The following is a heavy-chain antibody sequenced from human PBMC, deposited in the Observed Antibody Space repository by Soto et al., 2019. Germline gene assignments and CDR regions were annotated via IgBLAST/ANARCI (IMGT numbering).Heavy chain of an antibody. D-gene: IGHD3-22*01. J-gene: IGHJ6*02. CDR2: ISYDGSNK. Sequence: CLRLSCAASGFTFSSYGMHWVRQAPGKGLEWVAVISYDGSNKYYADSVKGRFTISRDNSKNTLYLQMNSLRAEDTAVYYCVRDSSGSRLPNYYYGMDVWGQGTTVTVSS. CDR3: VRDSSGSRLPNYYYGMDV. CDR1: GFTFSSYG. V-gene: IGHV3-30*03.